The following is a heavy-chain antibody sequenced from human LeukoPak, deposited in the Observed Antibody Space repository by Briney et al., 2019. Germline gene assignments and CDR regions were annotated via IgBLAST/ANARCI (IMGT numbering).Heavy chain of an antibody. J-gene: IGHJ4*02. CDR1: GFTFSSYA. V-gene: IGHV3-23*01. Sequence: GGSLRLSCAASGFTFSSYAMSWVRQAPGKGLEWVSAISGSGGSTYYADSVKGRFTISRDNSKNTLYLQMNSLRAEDTAVYYCANTGEGLLWFGELFDYWGQGTLVTVSS. D-gene: IGHD3-10*01. CDR3: ANTGEGLLWFGELFDY. CDR2: ISGSGGST.